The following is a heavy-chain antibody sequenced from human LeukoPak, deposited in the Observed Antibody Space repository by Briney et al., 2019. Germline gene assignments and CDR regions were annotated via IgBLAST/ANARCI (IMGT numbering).Heavy chain of an antibody. D-gene: IGHD1-26*01. CDR1: GASVSGSSYY. CDR3: AKSGGYGLIDY. CDR2: IYSSGST. V-gene: IGHV4-39*01. Sequence: SETLSLTCTVAGASVSGSSYYWGWIRQPPGKGLEWIGSIYSSGSTYYNASLQSRVTISIETSKNQSSLRLNSVPASDTVMYYCAKSGGYGLIDYWGQGTLVTVSS. J-gene: IGHJ4*02.